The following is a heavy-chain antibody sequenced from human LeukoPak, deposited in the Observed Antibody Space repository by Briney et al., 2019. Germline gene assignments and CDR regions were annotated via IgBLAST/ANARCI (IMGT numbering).Heavy chain of an antibody. Sequence: PGGSLRLSCAASGFTFSNYAMSWVRQAPGKGLEWASAISGSGGSTYYADSVKGRFTISRDNSKNTLYVQMNSLRAGDTAVYYCATLQPDDFWSGCPNWGQGTLVTVSS. J-gene: IGHJ4*02. V-gene: IGHV3-23*01. D-gene: IGHD3-3*01. CDR3: ATLQPDDFWSGCPN. CDR1: GFTFSNYA. CDR2: ISGSGGST.